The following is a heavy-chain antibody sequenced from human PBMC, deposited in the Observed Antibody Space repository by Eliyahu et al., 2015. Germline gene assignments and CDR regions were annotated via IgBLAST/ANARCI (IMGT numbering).Heavy chain of an antibody. CDR1: GFTFXXYG. CDR2: IWYDGSNK. CDR3: ARRPSSSGSNRNYFDY. J-gene: IGHJ4*02. V-gene: IGHV3-33*01. Sequence: QVQLVESGGGVVQPGRSLXLSCAASGFTFXXYGXHWVRQAPGKGLEWVAVIWYDGSNKYXADSVKGRFTISRDNSKNTLYLQMNSLRAEDTAVYYCARRPSSSGSNRNYFDYWGQGTLVTVSS. D-gene: IGHD1-26*01.